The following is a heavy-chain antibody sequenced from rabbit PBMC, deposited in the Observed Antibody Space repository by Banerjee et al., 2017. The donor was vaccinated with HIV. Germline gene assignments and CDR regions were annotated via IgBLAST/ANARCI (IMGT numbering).Heavy chain of an antibody. D-gene: IGHD1-1*01. CDR2: IYGGSSGNI. V-gene: IGHV1S40*01. J-gene: IGHJ4*01. CDR3: AGGGYGAL. Sequence: QSLEESGGGLVQPGASLTLTCTASGFSFSRYHICWVRQAPGKGLEWIGCIYGGSSGNIYYASWAKGRFTMSKTSSTTVTLQMTSLTAADTATYFCAGGGYGALWGPGTLVTVS. CDR1: GFSFSRYH.